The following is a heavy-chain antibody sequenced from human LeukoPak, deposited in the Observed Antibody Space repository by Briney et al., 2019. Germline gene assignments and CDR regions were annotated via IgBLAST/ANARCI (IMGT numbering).Heavy chain of an antibody. Sequence: KPGGSLRLSCAASGFTFSSYSMNWVRQAPGKGLEWVSSISSSSSYIYYADSVMGRFTISGDNAKNSLYLQMNSLRAEDAAVYYCARHIATIAAAAVDYWGQGTLVTVSS. J-gene: IGHJ4*02. D-gene: IGHD6-13*01. CDR2: ISSSSSYI. V-gene: IGHV3-21*01. CDR1: GFTFSSYS. CDR3: ARHIATIAAAAVDY.